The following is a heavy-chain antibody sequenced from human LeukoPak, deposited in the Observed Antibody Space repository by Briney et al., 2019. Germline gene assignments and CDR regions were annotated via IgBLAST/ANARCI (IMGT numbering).Heavy chain of an antibody. CDR2: IYYSGST. J-gene: IGHJ4*02. D-gene: IGHD1-26*01. CDR3: ARGMGAAPPDY. Sequence: SETLSLTCTVSGGSISSSSYYWGWIRQPPGKGLEWIGSIYYSGSTYYNPSLKSRVTISVDTSKNQFSLKLSSVTAADTAVYYCARGMGAAPPDYWGQGTLVTVSS. V-gene: IGHV4-39*07. CDR1: GGSISSSSYY.